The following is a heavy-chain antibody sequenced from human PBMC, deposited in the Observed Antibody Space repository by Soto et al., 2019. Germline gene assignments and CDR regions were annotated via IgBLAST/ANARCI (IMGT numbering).Heavy chain of an antibody. J-gene: IGHJ6*02. CDR3: ARGGGYSYGYFLGSADYYYYGMDV. D-gene: IGHD5-18*01. V-gene: IGHV4-59*01. CDR2: IYYSGST. Sequence: PSETLSLTCTVSGGSISSYYWSWIRQPPGKGLEWIGYIYYSGSTNYNPSLKSRVTISVDTSKNQFSLKLSSVTAADTAVYYCARGGGYSYGYFLGSADYYYYGMDVWGQGTTVTVSS. CDR1: GGSISSYY.